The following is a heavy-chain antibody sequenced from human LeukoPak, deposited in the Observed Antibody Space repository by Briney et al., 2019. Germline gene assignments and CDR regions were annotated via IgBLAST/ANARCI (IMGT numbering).Heavy chain of an antibody. CDR2: INPNSGGT. V-gene: IGHV1-2*06. J-gene: IGHJ4*02. CDR3: ARVVELAYYFDY. Sequence: RPSVKVSCKASGYTFTGYYMHWVRQAPGQGLEWMGRINPNSGGTNYAQKFQGRVTMTRDTSISTAYMELSRLRSDDTAVYYCARVVELAYYFDYWGQGTLVTVSS. CDR1: GYTFTGYY. D-gene: IGHD1-7*01.